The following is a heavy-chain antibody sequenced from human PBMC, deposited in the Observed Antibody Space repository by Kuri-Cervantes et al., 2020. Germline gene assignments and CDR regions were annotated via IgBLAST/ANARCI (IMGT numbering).Heavy chain of an antibody. CDR3: VRPNYGGFDS. D-gene: IGHD3-16*01. V-gene: IGHV3-30*02. CDR1: GFTFSSYG. J-gene: IGHJ4*02. CDR2: IRYDGSNK. Sequence: GESLKISCAASGFTFSSYGMHWVRQAPGKGLEWVAFIRYDGSNKYYADAVKGRFTISRDNAKNTLYVQMNNLRPEDTAVYYCVRPNYGGFDSWGQGVLVTVSS.